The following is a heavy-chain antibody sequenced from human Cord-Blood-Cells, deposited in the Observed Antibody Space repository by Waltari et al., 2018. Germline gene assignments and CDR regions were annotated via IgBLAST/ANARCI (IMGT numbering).Heavy chain of an antibody. J-gene: IGHJ4*02. CDR3: ARDSSGYLAYCDY. CDR1: GGTFSSYA. Sequence: QVQLVQSGAEVKKPGSSVKVSCKASGGTFSSYAISWVRQAPGQGLEWMGGIIPSLGRANYAKKFHGRVTITADKSTSTAYMELSSLRSEDTAVYYCARDSSGYLAYCDYWGQGTLVTVSS. CDR2: IIPSLGRA. D-gene: IGHD3-22*01. V-gene: IGHV1-69*10.